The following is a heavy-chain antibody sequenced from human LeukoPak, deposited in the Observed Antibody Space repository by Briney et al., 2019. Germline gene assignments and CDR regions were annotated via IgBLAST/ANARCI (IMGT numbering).Heavy chain of an antibody. V-gene: IGHV2-5*02. Sequence: SGPTLVNPTQTLTLTCTFSGFSLITSGVGVGWIRQPPGKALEWLALIYWDDDKLYSPSLKSRLTITKDTSKNQVVLTMTNMDPVDTATYYCAHKVEVGVNTRYFQHWGQGTLVTVSS. CDR3: AHKVEVGVNTRYFQH. J-gene: IGHJ1*01. CDR1: GFSLITSGVG. D-gene: IGHD1-26*01. CDR2: IYWDDDK.